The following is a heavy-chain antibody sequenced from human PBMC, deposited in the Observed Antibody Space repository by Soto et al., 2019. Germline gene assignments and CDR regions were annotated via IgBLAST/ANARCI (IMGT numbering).Heavy chain of an antibody. CDR2: ISDSGSNT. CDR3: ARDVGGSSLFDY. CDR1: GFTFSTYG. Sequence: EVQLLESGGGLVQPGGSLRLSCAGSGFTFSTYGMAWVRQAPGKALEWVSTISDSGSNTHYVDSVEGRFTISRDNSKSTVFLHMNSLRADDSAVYYCARDVGGSSLFDYWGQGTLVTVSS. D-gene: IGHD1-26*01. J-gene: IGHJ4*02. V-gene: IGHV3-23*01.